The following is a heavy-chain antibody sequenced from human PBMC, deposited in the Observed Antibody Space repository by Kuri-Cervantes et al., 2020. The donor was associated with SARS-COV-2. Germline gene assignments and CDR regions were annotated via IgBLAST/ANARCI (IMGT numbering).Heavy chain of an antibody. D-gene: IGHD4-17*01. CDR3: ARDTGGDYGYWYFDL. V-gene: IGHV1-18*04. Sequence: ASVKVSCKASGYTFTSYGISWVRQAPGQGLEWMGRISAYNGNTNYAQKLQGRVTMTTDTSTSTAYMELRSLRSDDTAVYYCARDTGGDYGYWYFDLWGRGTLVTVSS. CDR2: ISAYNGNT. CDR1: GYTFTSYG. J-gene: IGHJ2*01.